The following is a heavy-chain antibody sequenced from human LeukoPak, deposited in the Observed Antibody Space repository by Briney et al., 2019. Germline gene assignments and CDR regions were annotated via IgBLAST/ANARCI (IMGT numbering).Heavy chain of an antibody. V-gene: IGHV4-59*11. D-gene: IGHD3-3*01. CDR1: GGSISSHS. CDR3: ARRWTTSDYYTVLDP. J-gene: IGHJ5*02. Sequence: SETLSLTCSVSGGSISSHSWSWIRQPPGKELEWIAYIYHSGSADYNPSLKSRVTISVDTSKNEVSLKLRSVTAADTAVYFCARRWTTSDYYTVLDPWGQGTPVIVSS. CDR2: IYHSGSA.